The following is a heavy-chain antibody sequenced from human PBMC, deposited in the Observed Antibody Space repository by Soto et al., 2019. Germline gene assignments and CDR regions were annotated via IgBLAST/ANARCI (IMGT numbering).Heavy chain of an antibody. Sequence: TLSLTCTVSGGSISSYYWSWIRQPPGKGLEWIGYIYYSGSTNYNPSLKSRVTISVDTSKNQFSLKLSSVTAADTAVYYCARQVSSSSWYPTGYYYYMDVWGKGTTVTVSS. CDR1: GGSISSYY. CDR2: IYYSGST. V-gene: IGHV4-59*08. J-gene: IGHJ6*03. D-gene: IGHD6-13*01. CDR3: ARQVSSSSWYPTGYYYYMDV.